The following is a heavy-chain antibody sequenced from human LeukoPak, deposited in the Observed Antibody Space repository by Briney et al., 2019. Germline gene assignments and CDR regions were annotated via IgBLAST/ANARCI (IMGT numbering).Heavy chain of an antibody. V-gene: IGHV4-30-4*01. D-gene: IGHD3-10*01. CDR3: ARSLLSAGSGSYGFDP. CDR2: IYYSGST. J-gene: IGHJ5*02. Sequence: SQTLSLTCSVSGGPISSGDYYWSWIRQPPGKGLEWIGHIYYSGSTHHNPSLKSRVTISVDTSKNQFSLKLSSVTATDTAVYYCARSLLSAGSGSYGFDPWGQGTLVTVSS. CDR1: GGPISSGDYY.